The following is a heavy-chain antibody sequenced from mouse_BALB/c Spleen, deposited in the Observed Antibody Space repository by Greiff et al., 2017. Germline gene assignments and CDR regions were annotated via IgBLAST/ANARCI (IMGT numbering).Heavy chain of an antibody. D-gene: IGHD2-1*01. J-gene: IGHJ3*01. CDR2: INPSNGRT. CDR1: GYTFTGYW. Sequence: QVQLQQPGAELVKPGASVKLSCKASGYTFTGYWMHWVKQRPGQGLEWIGEINPSNGRTNYNEKFKSKATLTVDKSSSTAYMQLSSLTSEDSAVYYCARDGGNYSWFAYWGQGTLVTVSA. V-gene: IGHV1S81*02. CDR3: ARDGGNYSWFAY.